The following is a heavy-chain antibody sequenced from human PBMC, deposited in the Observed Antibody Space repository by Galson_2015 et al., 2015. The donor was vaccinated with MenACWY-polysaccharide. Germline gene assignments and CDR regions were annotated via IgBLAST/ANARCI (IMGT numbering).Heavy chain of an antibody. J-gene: IGHJ6*03. CDR3: AKAHIAARPDRRMVYFYYMDV. CDR1: GFPFSSYA. CDR2: ISDGGGAT. V-gene: IGHV3-23*01. Sequence: LRLSCAASGFPFSSYAMSWVRQAPGKGLEGVSAISDGGGATFYADSVKGRFTISRDNSKNTLYLQMNSLRAEDTAVHYCAKAHIAARPDRRMVYFYYMDVWGKGTTVTVSS. D-gene: IGHD6-6*01.